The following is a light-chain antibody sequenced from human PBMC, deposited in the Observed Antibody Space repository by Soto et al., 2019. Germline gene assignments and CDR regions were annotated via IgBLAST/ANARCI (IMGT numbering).Light chain of an antibody. CDR1: QSINAH. J-gene: IGKJ1*01. V-gene: IGKV3-15*01. CDR2: GAS. Sequence: EVVMTQSPATLSVSPGERVTLSCRASQSINAHLAWYQQQPGQAPRLLIHGASTRATGIPARFSGSGFGTEFILTISSLQSEDFAVYYCQQDNTWLWTFGQGTKVEIQ. CDR3: QQDNTWLWT.